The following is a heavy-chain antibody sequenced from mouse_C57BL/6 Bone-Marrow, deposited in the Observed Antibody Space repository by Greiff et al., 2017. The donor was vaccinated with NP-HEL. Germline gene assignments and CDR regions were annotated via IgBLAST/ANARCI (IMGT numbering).Heavy chain of an antibody. CDR3: ARFDDYDEGNWYFDV. V-gene: IGHV1-76*01. CDR2: IYPGSGNT. Sequence: VKLQESGAELVRPGASVKLSCKASGYTFTDYYINWVKQRPGQGLEWIARIYPGSGNTYYNEKFKGKATLTAEKSSSTAYMQLSSLTSEDSAVYFCARFDDYDEGNWYFDVWGTGTTVTVSS. D-gene: IGHD2-4*01. J-gene: IGHJ1*03. CDR1: GYTFTDYY.